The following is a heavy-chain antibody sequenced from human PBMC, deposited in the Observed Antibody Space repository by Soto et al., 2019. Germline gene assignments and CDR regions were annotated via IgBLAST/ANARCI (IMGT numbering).Heavy chain of an antibody. D-gene: IGHD5-18*01. V-gene: IGHV2-5*02. J-gene: IGHJ4*02. CDR2: IYWDDDE. CDR1: GFSLSTRGVG. CDR3: AHRPRGYSYHFDY. Sequence: QITLKESGPTLVKPTQTLTLTCTFSGFSLSTRGVGVGWIRQPPGKALEWLALIYWDDDEGYRPSPKSRLTITKDTSKTQAVLTTTNMDPVDTATYYCAHRPRGYSYHFDYWGQGTLVTVSS.